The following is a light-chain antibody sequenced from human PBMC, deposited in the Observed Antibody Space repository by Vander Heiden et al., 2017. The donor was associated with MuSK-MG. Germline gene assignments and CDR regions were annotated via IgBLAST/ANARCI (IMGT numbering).Light chain of an antibody. J-gene: IGKJ4*01. CDR2: GTS. Sequence: GTLSCRASQTVLNSYIAWYQQKPGQAPRLLIYGTSSRATGIPDRFSGSGFGTDFSLTISRLEPEDFAVYFCQQYDTSFTFGGGTKVEIK. CDR1: QTVLNSY. V-gene: IGKV3-20*01. CDR3: QQYDTSFT.